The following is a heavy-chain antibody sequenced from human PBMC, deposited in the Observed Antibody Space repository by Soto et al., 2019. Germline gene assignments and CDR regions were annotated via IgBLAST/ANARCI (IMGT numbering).Heavy chain of an antibody. V-gene: IGHV1-2*02. CDR3: ATGKDDFWSGYYPSC. Sequence: GPSVKVSCKASGYTFTGYYMHWVRQAPGQGLEWMGWINPNSGGTNYAQKFQGRVTMTRDTSISTAYMELSRLRSDDTAVYYCATGKDDFWSGYYPSCWGQGTLVTVSS. CDR1: GYTFTGYY. CDR2: INPNSGGT. J-gene: IGHJ4*02. D-gene: IGHD3-3*01.